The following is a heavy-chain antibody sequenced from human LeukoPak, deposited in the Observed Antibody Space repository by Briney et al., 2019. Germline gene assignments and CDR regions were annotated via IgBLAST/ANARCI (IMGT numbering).Heavy chain of an antibody. D-gene: IGHD5-18*01. J-gene: IGHJ4*02. CDR2: ISYDGSNK. V-gene: IGHV3-30*03. CDR3: ARVYSYGYPYFDY. CDR1: GFTFSSYG. Sequence: PGRSLRLSCAASGFTFSSYGMHWVRQAPGKGLEWVAVISYDGSNKYYADSVKGRFTISRDNAKNTLYLQMNSLRAEDTAVYYCARVYSYGYPYFDYWGQGTLVTVSS.